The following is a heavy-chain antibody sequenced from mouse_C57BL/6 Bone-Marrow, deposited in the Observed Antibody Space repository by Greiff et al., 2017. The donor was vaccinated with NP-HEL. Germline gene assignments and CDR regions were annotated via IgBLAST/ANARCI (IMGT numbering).Heavy chain of an antibody. CDR2: ISSGSSTI. J-gene: IGHJ2*01. CDR1: GFTFSDYG. V-gene: IGHV5-17*01. Sequence: EVKLVESGGGLVKPGGSLKLSCAASGFTFSDYGMHWVRQAPEKGLEWVAYISSGSSTIYYADTVKGRFTISRDNAKNTLFLQMTSLRSEDTAMYYCAKGLSTGNFDYWGQGTTLTVSS. D-gene: IGHD4-1*02. CDR3: AKGLSTGNFDY.